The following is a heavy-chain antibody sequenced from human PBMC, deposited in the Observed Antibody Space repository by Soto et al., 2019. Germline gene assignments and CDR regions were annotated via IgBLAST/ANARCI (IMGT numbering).Heavy chain of an antibody. D-gene: IGHD3-16*01. Sequence: EVQLVESGGGLVQPGGSLRLSCAASGFSFSSYDMHWVRQATGKGLEWVSAIGTAGDTYYPGSVKGRFTISRENAKNSLYLQMNSLRAGDTAVFYCARVRGSNGFDIWGQGTMVTVSS. CDR3: ARVRGSNGFDI. CDR2: IGTAGDT. CDR1: GFSFSSYD. J-gene: IGHJ3*02. V-gene: IGHV3-13*04.